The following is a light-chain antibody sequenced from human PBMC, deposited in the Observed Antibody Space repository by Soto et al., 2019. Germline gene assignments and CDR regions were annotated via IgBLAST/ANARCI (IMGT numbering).Light chain of an antibody. CDR1: SSDVGAYIY. J-gene: IGLJ1*01. V-gene: IGLV2-14*03. CDR2: EVS. CDR3: SSQTVDRPL. Sequence: QAVRTQPATVSGSPGQSITVSCTGTSSDVGAYIYVSWYQQLPGEAPKLIIYEVSNRPSGVSDRFSGSKSGNPASMTMSGIQAEDEAEYCCSSQTVDRPLFGTGTKVTVL.